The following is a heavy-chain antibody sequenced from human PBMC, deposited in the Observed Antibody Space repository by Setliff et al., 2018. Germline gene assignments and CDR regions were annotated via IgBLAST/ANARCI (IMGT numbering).Heavy chain of an antibody. J-gene: IGHJ6*03. V-gene: IGHV4-59*11. CDR1: GGSINLPY. CDR3: AGMSGFQYMDA. D-gene: IGHD3-3*01. CDR2: VSYSGST. Sequence: SETLSLTCTISGGSINLPYWSWVRQPPGKGLEWIGYVSYSGSTSYNPSLKSRVTISLDTSKTQFSLKLTSVTAADTAVYYCAGMSGFQYMDAWGKGTTVTVSS.